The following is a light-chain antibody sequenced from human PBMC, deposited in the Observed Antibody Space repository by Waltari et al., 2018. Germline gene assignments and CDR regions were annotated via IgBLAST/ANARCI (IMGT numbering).Light chain of an antibody. J-gene: IGLJ3*02. CDR1: NSNIGINY. CDR2: ENK. Sequence: QSVLTQPPSVSATPGQRVTISCSGSNSNIGINYISWYQQLPRTAPKLLIYENKNRPSGIPDRFSGSKSGTSATLGITGLQTEDEVDYYCGTWDNSLSAWVFGGGTKLTVL. V-gene: IGLV1-51*02. CDR3: GTWDNSLSAWV.